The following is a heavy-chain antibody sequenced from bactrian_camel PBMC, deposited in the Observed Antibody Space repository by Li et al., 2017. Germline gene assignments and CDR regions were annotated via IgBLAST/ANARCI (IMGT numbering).Heavy chain of an antibody. J-gene: IGHJ4*01. V-gene: IGHV3S10*01. CDR2: IDSDDST. D-gene: IGHD7*01. Sequence: VQLVESGGGSVQAGGSLRLSCSISGYRYNPYVMGWFRQAPGKGREGVASIDSDDSTSYADSVKGRFTISQEKGKNTVYLRMNSLKPDDSGTYYCAHESGTTPDSCRRRGPGGYFGQGTQVTVS. CDR1: GYRYNPYV.